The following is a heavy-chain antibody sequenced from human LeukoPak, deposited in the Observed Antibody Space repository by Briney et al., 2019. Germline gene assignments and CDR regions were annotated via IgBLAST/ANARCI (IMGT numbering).Heavy chain of an antibody. CDR1: GGSISSSSYY. V-gene: IGHV4-39*02. D-gene: IGHD5-24*01. CDR2: IYYSGST. CDR3: AREGGKSRDGYKKYYFDY. Sequence: PSETLSLTCTVSGGSISSSSYYWGWIRQPPGKGLEWFGSIYYSGSTYYNPSLKSRVTISVDTSKNQFSLKLSSVTAADTAVYYCAREGGKSRDGYKKYYFDYWGQGTLVTVSS. J-gene: IGHJ4*02.